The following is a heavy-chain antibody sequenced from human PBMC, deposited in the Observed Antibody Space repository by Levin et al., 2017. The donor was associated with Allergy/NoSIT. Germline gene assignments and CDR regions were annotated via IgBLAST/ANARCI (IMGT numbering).Heavy chain of an antibody. V-gene: IGHV3-30*18. CDR1: GFTFSSYG. CDR3: AKDPLLGYCSSTSCYADY. CDR2: ISYDGSNK. D-gene: IGHD2-2*01. Sequence: GGSLRLSCAASGFTFSSYGMHWVRQAPGKGLEWVAVISYDGSNKYYADSVKGRFTISRDNSKNTLYLQMNSLRAEDTAVYYCAKDPLLGYCSSTSCYADYWGQGTLVTVSS. J-gene: IGHJ4*02.